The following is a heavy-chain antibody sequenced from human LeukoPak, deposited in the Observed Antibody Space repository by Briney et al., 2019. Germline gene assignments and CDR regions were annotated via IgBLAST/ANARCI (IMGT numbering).Heavy chain of an antibody. CDR2: ISASGST. J-gene: IGHJ6*02. D-gene: IGHD3-10*01. CDR3: ARDHVYGSGSPYYYYGMDV. CDR1: GGSISSFY. V-gene: IGHV4-4*07. Sequence: SESLSLTCTVSGGSISSFYWSWIRQPAGEGLEWIGRISASGSTNYNPSLMGRVTMSVDTSKNQFSLKLSSVTAADTAVYYCARDHVYGSGSPYYYYGMDVWGQGTTITVSS.